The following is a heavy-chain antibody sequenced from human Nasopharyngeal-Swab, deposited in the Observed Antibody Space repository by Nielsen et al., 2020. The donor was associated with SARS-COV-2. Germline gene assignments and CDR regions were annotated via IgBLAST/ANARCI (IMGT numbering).Heavy chain of an antibody. CDR2: ITWNSGSI. CDR1: GFTFDDYA. CDR3: ASSYGDYRNAFDI. V-gene: IGHV3-9*03. D-gene: IGHD4-17*01. Sequence: SLKISCAASGFTFDDYAMHWVRQAPGKGLEWVSGITWNSGSIGYADSVKGRFTISRDNAKNSLYLQMNSLRAEDMAVYYCASSYGDYRNAFDIWGQGTMVTVSS. J-gene: IGHJ3*02.